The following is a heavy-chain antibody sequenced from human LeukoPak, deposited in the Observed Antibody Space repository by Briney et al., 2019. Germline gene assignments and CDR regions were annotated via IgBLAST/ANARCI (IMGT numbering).Heavy chain of an antibody. CDR3: ARDQGSGSYFDY. J-gene: IGHJ4*02. D-gene: IGHD1-26*01. V-gene: IGHV4-59*01. Sequence: SETLSLTCTVSGGSISSYYWSWIRQPPGKGLEWIGYIYYSGSTNYNPSLKSRVTISVDTSNNQFSLKLSSVTAADTAVYYCARDQGSGSYFDYWGQGTLATVSS. CDR2: IYYSGST. CDR1: GGSISSYY.